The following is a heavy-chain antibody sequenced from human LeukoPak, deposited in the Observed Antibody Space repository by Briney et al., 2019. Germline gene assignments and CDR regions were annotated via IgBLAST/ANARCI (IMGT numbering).Heavy chain of an antibody. D-gene: IGHD2-2*02. CDR1: GFTFTNYV. Sequence: GRSLRLSCAVSGFTFTNYVVPWVRQAPGKGLEWVTLVSSDGGIKYYADSVKGRFSVSRDISKNTLYLQMNSLRVDDTAVYYCARDSETAPIHVLGYWGQGTLVTVSS. J-gene: IGHJ4*02. CDR3: ARDSETAPIHVLGY. CDR2: VSSDGGIK. V-gene: IGHV3-30-3*01.